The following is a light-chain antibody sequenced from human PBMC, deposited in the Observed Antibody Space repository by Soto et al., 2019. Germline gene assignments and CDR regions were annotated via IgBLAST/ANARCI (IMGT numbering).Light chain of an antibody. V-gene: IGKV3-20*01. CDR3: QQFGSSLWT. Sequence: EIVLTQSPGTLSLSPGERATLSCRASQSVSSSYLAWYQQKPGQAPRLLIYGASSRATGIPDRFSGSGSGTDFTLTISRLEPDDFAVYYCQQFGSSLWTFGPGTKVEIK. J-gene: IGKJ1*01. CDR1: QSVSSSY. CDR2: GAS.